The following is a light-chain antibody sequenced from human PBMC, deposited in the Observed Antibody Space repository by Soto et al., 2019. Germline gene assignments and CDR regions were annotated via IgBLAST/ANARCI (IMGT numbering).Light chain of an antibody. CDR3: SAYTISSTPYV. CDR2: DVR. J-gene: IGLJ1*01. V-gene: IGLV2-14*03. Sequence: QSVLTQPASVSGSPGQSITISCTGTSSDVGGYNYVSWYQQHPDTAPRLIIYDVRYRPSGVSNRFSGSKSGNTASLTISGLQAEDEADYYCSAYTISSTPYVLGSGTKVTVL. CDR1: SSDVGGYNY.